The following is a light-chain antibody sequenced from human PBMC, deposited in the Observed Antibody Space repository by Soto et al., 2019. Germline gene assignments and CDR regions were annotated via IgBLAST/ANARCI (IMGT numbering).Light chain of an antibody. V-gene: IGLV2-14*01. CDR3: KSFTAGFTYV. CDR1: SSDVGGYNH. J-gene: IGLJ1*01. CDR2: DVS. Sequence: QSVLTQPASVSGSPGQSITISCTGTSSDVGGYNHVSWYQQHPGKAPKLMIYDVSSRPSGVSNRFSGSKSGNTASLTISGLQAEDEADYYCKSFTAGFTYVLGTGTKVTVL.